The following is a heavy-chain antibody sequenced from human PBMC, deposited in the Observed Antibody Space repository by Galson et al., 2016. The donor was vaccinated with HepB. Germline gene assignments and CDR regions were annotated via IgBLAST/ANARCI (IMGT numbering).Heavy chain of an antibody. J-gene: IGHJ4*02. D-gene: IGHD2-15*01. CDR1: GGSMSSRNW. CDR2: IYKSGTT. V-gene: IGHV4-4*02. CDR3: APLGYCSGDDGYSADH. Sequence: SETLSLTCVVSGGSMSSRNWWSWLRQSPGKGLEWIGEIYKSGTTNYNPSLRDRVSTSIDMSKNLFSLTLLPVTAADTAVYYCAPLGYCSGDDGYSADHWSQGTLVTVSS.